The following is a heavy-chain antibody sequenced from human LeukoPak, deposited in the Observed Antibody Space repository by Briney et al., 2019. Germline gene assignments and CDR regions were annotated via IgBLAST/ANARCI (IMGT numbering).Heavy chain of an antibody. CDR3: ARGRLIAY. CDR1: GGSFSGYY. V-gene: IGHV4-34*01. D-gene: IGHD3-16*01. J-gene: IGHJ4*02. CDR2: INNSGST. Sequence: SETLSLTCAVYGGSFSGYYWSWIRQPPGKGLEWIGEINNSGSTNYNPSLKSRVTISVDTSKNQFSLKLSSVTAADTAVYYCARGRLIAYWGQGTLVTVSS.